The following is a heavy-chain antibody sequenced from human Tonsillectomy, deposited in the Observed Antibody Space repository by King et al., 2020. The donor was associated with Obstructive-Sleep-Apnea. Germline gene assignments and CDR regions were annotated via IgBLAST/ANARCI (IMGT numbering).Heavy chain of an antibody. V-gene: IGHV4-34*01. CDR3: ARVIAAAEHDAFDI. CDR2: INHSGST. J-gene: IGHJ3*02. Sequence: VQLQQWGAGLLKPSETLSLTCAVYGGSFSGYYWIRQPPGKGLEWIGEINHSGSTNYSPTLKSRVTISVDTSKNQFSLKLSSVTAADTAVYYCARVIAAAEHDAFDIWGQGTMVTVSS. D-gene: IGHD6-13*01. CDR1: GGSFSGYY.